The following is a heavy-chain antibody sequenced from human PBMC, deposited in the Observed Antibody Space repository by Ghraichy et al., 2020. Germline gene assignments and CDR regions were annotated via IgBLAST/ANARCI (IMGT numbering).Heavy chain of an antibody. V-gene: IGHV4-30-2*01. D-gene: IGHD3-3*01. Sequence: SETLSLTCAVSGGSISSGGYSWSWIRQPPGKGLEWIGYIYHSGSTYYNPSLKSRVTISVDRSKNQFSLKLSSVTAADTAVYYCARGAIFGVVTVDYWGQGTLVTVSS. CDR3: ARGAIFGVVTVDY. CDR1: GGSISSGGYS. J-gene: IGHJ4*02. CDR2: IYHSGST.